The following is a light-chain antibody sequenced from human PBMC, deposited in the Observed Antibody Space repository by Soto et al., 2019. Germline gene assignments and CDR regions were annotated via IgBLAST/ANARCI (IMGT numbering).Light chain of an antibody. Sequence: EIVLTQSPGTLSLSPGERATLSCRASQSVDSSYLSWYQHKPGQATRLLIYATSSRATGIPDRFSGSGSGSAFTLTISRPEPEDFAVYYGQRYGASSFTFGQATNLEIK. J-gene: IGKJ2*01. CDR1: QSVDSSY. CDR2: ATS. CDR3: QRYGASSFT. V-gene: IGKV3-20*01.